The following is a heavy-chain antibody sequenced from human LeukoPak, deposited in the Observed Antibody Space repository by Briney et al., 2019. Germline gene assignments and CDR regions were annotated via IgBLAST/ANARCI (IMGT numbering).Heavy chain of an antibody. V-gene: IGHV4-59*12. J-gene: IGHJ5*02. CDR3: ARTYSSGWNWFDP. CDR1: GGSISSYY. Sequence: PSETLSLTCTVSGGSISSYYWSWIRQPPGKGLEWIGYIYYSGSTNYNPSLKSRVTMSVDTSKNQFSLKLSSVTAADTAVYYCARTYSSGWNWFDPWGQGTLVTVSS. D-gene: IGHD6-19*01. CDR2: IYYSGST.